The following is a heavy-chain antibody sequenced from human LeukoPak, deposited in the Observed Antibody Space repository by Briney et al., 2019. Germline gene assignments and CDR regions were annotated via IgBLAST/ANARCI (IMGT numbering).Heavy chain of an antibody. CDR2: TYYMSKWHD. J-gene: IGHJ4*02. CDR1: GDSVPSNSAA. Sequence: SQTLSLTCAISGDSVPSNSAAWNWIRQSPSRGLEWLGRTYYMSKWHDDYAVSVKSRITIHPDTSKNQFSLQLNSVTPEDTAVYYCARSSRYYFDYWGQGTLVTVSS. V-gene: IGHV6-1*01. CDR3: ARSSRYYFDY.